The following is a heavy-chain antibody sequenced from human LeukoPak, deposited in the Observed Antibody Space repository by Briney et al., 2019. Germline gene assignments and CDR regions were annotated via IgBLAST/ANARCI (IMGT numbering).Heavy chain of an antibody. D-gene: IGHD6-13*01. J-gene: IGHJ4*02. Sequence: ASVKVSCKASGYTYTSYDINWVRQATGQGLEWMGWMNPNSGNTGYAQKFQGRVTMTRNTSISTAYMELSSLRSEDTAVSYCARGQPSIAAAGTRDYWGQGTLVTVSS. V-gene: IGHV1-8*01. CDR2: MNPNSGNT. CDR3: ARGQPSIAAAGTRDY. CDR1: GYTYTSYD.